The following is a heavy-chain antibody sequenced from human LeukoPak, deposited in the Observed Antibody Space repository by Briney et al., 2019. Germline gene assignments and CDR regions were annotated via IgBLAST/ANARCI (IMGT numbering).Heavy chain of an antibody. CDR3: ARGAATADKYYYYYYCYMDV. J-gene: IGHJ6*03. Sequence: SETLSLTCAVYGGSFSGYYWSWIRQPPGKELEWIGEINHSGSTNYNPSLKSRVTMSVDTSKNQFSLKLSSVTAADTAVYYCARGAATADKYYYYYYCYMDVWGKGTTVTISS. CDR2: INHSGST. CDR1: GGSFSGYY. V-gene: IGHV4-34*01. D-gene: IGHD6-25*01.